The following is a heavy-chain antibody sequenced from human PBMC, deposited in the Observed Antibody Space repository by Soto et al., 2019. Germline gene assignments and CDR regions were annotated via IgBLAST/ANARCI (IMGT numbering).Heavy chain of an antibody. D-gene: IGHD3-9*01. Sequence: ASVKVSCKASGYTFTSYAMHWVRQAPGQRLEWMGWINAGNGNTKYSQKFQGRVTITRDTSASTAYMELSSLRSEDTAVYYCASTEARLGIKEPDAFDIWGQGTMVTVSS. CDR2: INAGNGNT. CDR1: GYTFTSYA. V-gene: IGHV1-3*01. CDR3: ASTEARLGIKEPDAFDI. J-gene: IGHJ3*02.